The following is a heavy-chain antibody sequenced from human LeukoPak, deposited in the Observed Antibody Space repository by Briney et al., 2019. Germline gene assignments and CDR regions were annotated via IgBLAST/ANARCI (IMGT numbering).Heavy chain of an antibody. Sequence: PGGSLRLSCAASGFTFDDYAMHWVRQAPGKGLEWVSLIREDGRTTYYVDSVKGRFAISRDNAKNSLYLQMNSLRAEDTAVYYCARSPQWLLFDYWGQGTLVTVSS. CDR3: ARSPQWLLFDY. D-gene: IGHD6-19*01. CDR2: IREDGRTT. J-gene: IGHJ4*02. V-gene: IGHV3-43*02. CDR1: GFTFDDYA.